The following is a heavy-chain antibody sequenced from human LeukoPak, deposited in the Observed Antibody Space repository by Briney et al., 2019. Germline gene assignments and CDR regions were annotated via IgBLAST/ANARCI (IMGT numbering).Heavy chain of an antibody. D-gene: IGHD3-22*01. CDR1: GYMFTGYY. Sequence: ASVKVSCKASGYMFTGYYMHWVRQAPGQGLEWMGWINPNSGGTNYAQKFQGRVTMTRDASISTAYMELSRLRSDDTAVYYCASGDNYDRSGPYYFDYWGQGTLVTVSS. J-gene: IGHJ4*02. CDR2: INPNSGGT. V-gene: IGHV1-2*02. CDR3: ASGDNYDRSGPYYFDY.